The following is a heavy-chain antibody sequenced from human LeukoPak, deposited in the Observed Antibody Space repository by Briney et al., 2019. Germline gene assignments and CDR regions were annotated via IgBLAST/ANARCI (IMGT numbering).Heavy chain of an antibody. Sequence: PSQTLSLTCTVSGGSISSGGYYWSWIRQHPGKGLEWIGYIYHSGSTYYNPSLKSRVTISVDRSKNQFSLKLSSVTAADTAVYYCARVRLINWYYYGMDVWGQGTTVTVSS. D-gene: IGHD1-1*01. J-gene: IGHJ6*02. CDR2: IYHSGST. CDR3: ARVRLINWYYYGMDV. CDR1: GGSISSGGYY. V-gene: IGHV4-30-2*01.